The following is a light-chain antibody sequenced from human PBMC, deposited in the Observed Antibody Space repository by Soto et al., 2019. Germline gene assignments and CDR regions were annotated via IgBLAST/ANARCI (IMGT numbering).Light chain of an antibody. Sequence: DIQMTQSPSSLSASVGDRVTITCRASQSISSYLDWYQQKPGKAPKLLIYAASSLQSGLPSRFSDGGSGTDFTLTISSLQPEDFATDYGQQSYSTPLTFGGGTKLEIK. CDR2: AAS. CDR3: QQSYSTPLT. J-gene: IGKJ4*01. CDR1: QSISSY. V-gene: IGKV1-39*01.